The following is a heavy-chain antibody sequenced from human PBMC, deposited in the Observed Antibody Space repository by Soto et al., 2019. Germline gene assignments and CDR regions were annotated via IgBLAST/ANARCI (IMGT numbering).Heavy chain of an antibody. CDR1: GFTFSTFA. J-gene: IGHJ4*02. CDR3: AKSGPTNYFDF. D-gene: IGHD1-26*01. V-gene: IGHV3-23*01. Sequence: EVQLLESGGGFVQPGGSLRLSCAASGFTFSTFAMNWVRQAPGKGLEWVSGITGGFVFTFYADSVKGRFTISSDDSENTLFLQMSSLRAEDTAKYYCAKSGPTNYFDFWGQGTLVTVSS. CDR2: ITGGFVFT.